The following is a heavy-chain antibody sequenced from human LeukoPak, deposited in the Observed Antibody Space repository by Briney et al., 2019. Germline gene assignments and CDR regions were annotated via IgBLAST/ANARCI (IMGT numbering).Heavy chain of an antibody. CDR3: AKDDGVTMIVVVKTPWFDP. V-gene: IGHV3-23*01. Sequence: PGGSLRLSCAASGFTFRSYAMSWVRQAPGKGLEWVSAISGSGGSTYYADSVKGRFTISRDNSKNTLYLQMNSLRAEDTAVYYCAKDDGVTMIVVVKTPWFDPWGQGTLVTVSS. CDR2: ISGSGGST. D-gene: IGHD3-22*01. J-gene: IGHJ5*02. CDR1: GFTFRSYA.